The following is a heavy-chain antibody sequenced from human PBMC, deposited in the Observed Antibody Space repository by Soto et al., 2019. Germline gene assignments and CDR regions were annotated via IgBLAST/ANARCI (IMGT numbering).Heavy chain of an antibody. CDR2: INAGSGNT. CDR1: GYTFTSYA. CDR3: ARDGYDFWSGYHNYYYYGMDV. V-gene: IGHV1-3*01. D-gene: IGHD3-3*01. J-gene: IGHJ6*02. Sequence: ASVKVSCKASGYTFTSYAMHWVRQAPGQRLEWMGWINAGSGNTKYSQKFQGRVTITRDTSASTAYMELSSLRSEDTAVYYCARDGYDFWSGYHNYYYYGMDVWGQGTTVTVSS.